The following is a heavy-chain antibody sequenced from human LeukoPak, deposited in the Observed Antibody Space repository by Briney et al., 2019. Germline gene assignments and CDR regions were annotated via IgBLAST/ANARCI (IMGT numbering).Heavy chain of an antibody. J-gene: IGHJ3*02. Sequence: SETLSLTCGVYGGSFSGYYWSWVRQPPGKGLEWVGSIYYSGSTHYNPSLKSRVTISVDTSKNQFSLKPSSVTAADTAVYYCARVEYSGYDYRGAFDIWGQGTMVTVSS. CDR3: ARVEYSGYDYRGAFDI. V-gene: IGHV4-34*01. CDR2: IYYSGST. CDR1: GGSFSGYY. D-gene: IGHD5-12*01.